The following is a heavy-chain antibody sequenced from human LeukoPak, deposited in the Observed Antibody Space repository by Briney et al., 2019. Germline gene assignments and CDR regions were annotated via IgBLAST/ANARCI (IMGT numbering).Heavy chain of an antibody. V-gene: IGHV3-23*01. CDR2: TSGTGGRT. CDR3: AIGSGSYYGGLFGC. J-gene: IGHJ4*02. D-gene: IGHD1-26*01. Sequence: PGGSLRLSFAASGFTFSGYAMTWLRQAPGKGLEWVSATSGTGGRTYYADSVKGRFTISRDNSKNTLYLQMNSLRADDTAVYYGAIGSGSYYGGLFGCWGQGTLVTVSS. CDR1: GFTFSGYA.